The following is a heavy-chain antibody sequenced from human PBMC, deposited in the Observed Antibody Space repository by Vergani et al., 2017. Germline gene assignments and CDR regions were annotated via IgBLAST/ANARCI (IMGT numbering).Heavy chain of an antibody. V-gene: IGHV1-2*02. CDR2: INPNSGGT. Sequence: QVQLVQSGAEVKKPGASVKVSCKASGYTFTGYYMHWVRQAPGQGLEWMGWINPNSGGTNYAQKFQGRVTMTRDTSISTAYMELSRLRSDDTAVYYCASEQSSGYYESGFDYWGQGTLVTVSS. D-gene: IGHD3-22*01. CDR1: GYTFTGYY. CDR3: ASEQSSGYYESGFDY. J-gene: IGHJ4*02.